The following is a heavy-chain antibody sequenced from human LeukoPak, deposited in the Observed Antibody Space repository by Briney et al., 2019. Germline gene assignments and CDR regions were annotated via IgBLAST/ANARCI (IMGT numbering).Heavy chain of an antibody. CDR1: GYTFTGYY. D-gene: IGHD3-9*01. V-gene: IGHV1-2*02. CDR2: INPNSGGT. Sequence: ASVKVSCKASGYTFTGYYMHWVRQAPGQGLEWMGWINPNSGGTNYAQKFQGRVTMTRDTSISTAYMELSSLRSEDTAVYYCARGPRIRYFDWLNYYYYMDVWGKGTTVTVSS. CDR3: ARGPRIRYFDWLNYYYYMDV. J-gene: IGHJ6*03.